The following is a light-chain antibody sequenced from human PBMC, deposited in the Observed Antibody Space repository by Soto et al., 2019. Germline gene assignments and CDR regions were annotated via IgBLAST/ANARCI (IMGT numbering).Light chain of an antibody. J-gene: IGKJ1*01. Sequence: EIVLTQSPGTLSLSPGERATLSCRASQTLSNSFIAWYQQKPGQAPRLLIYLASNRAAGVPARFSGSGSGTDFTLTISNVEPEDFAVYYCHQRQSWPRTFGQGTKVDIK. CDR2: LAS. V-gene: IGKV3-11*01. CDR3: HQRQSWPRT. CDR1: QTLSNSF.